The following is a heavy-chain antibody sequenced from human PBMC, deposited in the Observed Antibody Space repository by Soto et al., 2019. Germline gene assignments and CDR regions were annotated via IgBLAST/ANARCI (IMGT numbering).Heavy chain of an antibody. CDR2: IYYSGST. CDR1: GGSISSYY. Sequence: SQTLSLTCTVSGGSISSYYWSWIRQPPGKGLEWIGYIYYSGSTNYNPSLKSRVTISVDTSKNQFSLKLSSVTAADTAVYYCARWSHDYGESAGYYYYYYYMDVWGKGTTVTVSS. V-gene: IGHV4-59*08. CDR3: ARWSHDYGESAGYYYYYYYMDV. D-gene: IGHD4-17*01. J-gene: IGHJ6*03.